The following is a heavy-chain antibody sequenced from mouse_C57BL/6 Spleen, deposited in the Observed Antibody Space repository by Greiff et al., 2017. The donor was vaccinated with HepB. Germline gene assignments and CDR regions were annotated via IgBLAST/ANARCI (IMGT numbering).Heavy chain of an antibody. Sequence: VKLMESGPGLVAPSQSLSITCTVSGFSLTSYAISWVRQPPGKGLEWLGVIWTGGGTNYNSALKSRLSISKDNSKSQVFLKMNSLQTDDTARYYCARNELLLYDAMDYWGQGTSVTVSS. J-gene: IGHJ4*01. V-gene: IGHV2-9-1*01. D-gene: IGHD2-10*01. CDR1: GFSLTSYA. CDR2: IWTGGGT. CDR3: ARNELLLYDAMDY.